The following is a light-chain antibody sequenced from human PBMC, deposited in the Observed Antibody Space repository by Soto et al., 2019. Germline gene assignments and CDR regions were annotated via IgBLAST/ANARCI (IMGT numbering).Light chain of an antibody. CDR1: QSVSSNY. V-gene: IGKV3-20*01. Sequence: EIVLTQSPGTLSLSPGERATLSCRASQSVSSNYLAWYQQRPGQAPRLLIFGASYRATGIPDRFSGSGSGTDFTLTISRLEPEDFAAYYCQQYGSSPPNFTFGPGTKVDSK. CDR2: GAS. CDR3: QQYGSSPPNFT. J-gene: IGKJ3*01.